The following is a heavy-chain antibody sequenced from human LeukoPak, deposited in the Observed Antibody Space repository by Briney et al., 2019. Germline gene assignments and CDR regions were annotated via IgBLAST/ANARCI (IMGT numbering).Heavy chain of an antibody. V-gene: IGHV3-30*18. J-gene: IGHJ1*01. CDR1: GFTSSSYG. CDR3: AKDRAAAGSIVYFQH. D-gene: IGHD6-13*01. Sequence: GGSLRLSCAASGFTSSSYGMHWVRQAPGKGLEWVAVISYDGSNKDHADSVKGRFTISRDNSKNTLYLQMNSLRAEDTAVYYCAKDRAAAGSIVYFQHWGQGTLVTVSS. CDR2: ISYDGSNK.